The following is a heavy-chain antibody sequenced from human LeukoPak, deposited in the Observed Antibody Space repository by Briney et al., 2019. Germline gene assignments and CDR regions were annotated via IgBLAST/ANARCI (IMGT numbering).Heavy chain of an antibody. Sequence: SETLSLTCTVSGGSISDYYWSWVRQPPGKGLEWIGYIYYSGSTTYNPSLKSRVTISVDTSKNQFSLKLSSVTAADTAVYYCARRTYFDLWGRGTLVTVSS. CDR3: ARRTYFDL. CDR1: GGSISDYY. J-gene: IGHJ2*01. CDR2: IYYSGST. V-gene: IGHV4-59*08.